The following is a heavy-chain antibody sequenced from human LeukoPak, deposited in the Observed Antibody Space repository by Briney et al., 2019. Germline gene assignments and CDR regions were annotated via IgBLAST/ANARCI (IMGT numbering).Heavy chain of an antibody. Sequence: PGGSLRLSCAASGFTFDDYAMHWVRQAPGKGLEWVSGISWNSGSIGYADSVKGRFTISRDNAKNSLYLQMNSLRAEDTALYYCAKGGGGYYYGSGSYFNWFDPWGQGTLVTVSS. CDR3: AKGGGGYYYGSGSYFNWFDP. CDR1: GFTFDDYA. CDR2: ISWNSGSI. V-gene: IGHV3-9*01. J-gene: IGHJ5*02. D-gene: IGHD3-10*01.